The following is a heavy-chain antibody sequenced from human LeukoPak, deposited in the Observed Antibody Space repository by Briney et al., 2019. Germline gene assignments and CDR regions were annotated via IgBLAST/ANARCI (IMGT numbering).Heavy chain of an antibody. CDR3: ARGPVIVGATRQNWFDP. CDR1: GYTFTSYD. V-gene: IGHV1-8*01. J-gene: IGHJ5*02. Sequence: GASVKVSCKASGYTFTSYDINWVRQATGQGLEWMGWMNPNSGNTRYAQKFQGRVTMTRNTSISTAYMELSSLRSEDTAVYYCARGPVIVGATRQNWFDPWGQGTLVTVSS. D-gene: IGHD1-26*01. CDR2: MNPNSGNT.